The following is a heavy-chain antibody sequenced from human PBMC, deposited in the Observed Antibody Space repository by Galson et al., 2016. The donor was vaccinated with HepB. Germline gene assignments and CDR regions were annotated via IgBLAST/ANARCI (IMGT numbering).Heavy chain of an antibody. D-gene: IGHD7-27*01. CDR2: INGDGSGT. CDR1: GFTFSTYW. J-gene: IGHJ6*02. CDR3: VRDSHGQGWGNSYYYGMDV. Sequence: LRLSCAASGFTFSTYWMHWVRQAPGKGLVWVSRINGDGSGTTYADSVKGRFTISRDNAKNTLYLQMNSLRVEDTALYYCVRDSHGQGWGNSYYYGMDVWGQGTTVTVSS. V-gene: IGHV3-74*01.